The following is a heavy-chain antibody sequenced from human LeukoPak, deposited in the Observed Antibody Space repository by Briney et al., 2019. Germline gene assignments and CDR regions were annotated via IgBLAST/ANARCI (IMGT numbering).Heavy chain of an antibody. Sequence: SETLSLTCTVSGGSISGYFWSWIRQPPGKGPEWIGYIYSTGTTNYSPSLSSRVTISVDTSKNQLSLNLRFVTATDTAVYYCARGVRYWGQGSLVTVSS. V-gene: IGHV4-4*09. J-gene: IGHJ4*02. D-gene: IGHD3-3*01. CDR1: GGSISGYF. CDR2: IYSTGTT. CDR3: ARGVRY.